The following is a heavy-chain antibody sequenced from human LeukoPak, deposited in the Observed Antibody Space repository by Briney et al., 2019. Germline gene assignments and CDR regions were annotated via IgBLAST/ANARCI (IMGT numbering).Heavy chain of an antibody. CDR2: ISWNSGSI. CDR3: AKDVRSPSAFDI. J-gene: IGHJ3*02. CDR1: GFTFDDYA. Sequence: PGRSLRLSCAASGFTFDDYAMHWVRQAPGKGLEWVSGISWNSGSIGYADSVKGRFTISRDNAKNSLYLQMNSLRAEDTALYYCAKDVRSPSAFDIWGRGTMVTVSS. V-gene: IGHV3-9*01.